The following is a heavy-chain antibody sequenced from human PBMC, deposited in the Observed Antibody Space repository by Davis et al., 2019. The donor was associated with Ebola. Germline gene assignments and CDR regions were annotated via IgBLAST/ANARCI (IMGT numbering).Heavy chain of an antibody. CDR1: GYSFTSYG. D-gene: IGHD3-10*01. CDR2: ISAYNGNT. CDR3: ARVYYGSGSYYQIDY. V-gene: IGHV1-18*01. J-gene: IGHJ4*02. Sequence: GESLKISCKGSGYSFTSYGISWVRQAPGQGLEWMGWISAYNGNTNYAQKLQGRVTMTTDTSTSTAYMELRSLRSDDTAVYYCARVYYGSGSYYQIDYWGQGTLVTVSS.